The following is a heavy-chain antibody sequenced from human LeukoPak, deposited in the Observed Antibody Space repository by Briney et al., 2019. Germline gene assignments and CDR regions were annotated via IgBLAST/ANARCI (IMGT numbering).Heavy chain of an antibody. V-gene: IGHV4-34*01. D-gene: IGHD6-19*01. Sequence: SETLSLTCAVYGGSFSGYYWSWIRQPPGKGLEWIGEINHSGSTNYNPSLKSRVTISVDTSKNQFSLKLSSVTAADTAVYYCARGLPGIAVAGILFQHWGQGTLVTVSS. CDR1: GGSFSGYY. CDR3: ARGLPGIAVAGILFQH. CDR2: INHSGST. J-gene: IGHJ1*01.